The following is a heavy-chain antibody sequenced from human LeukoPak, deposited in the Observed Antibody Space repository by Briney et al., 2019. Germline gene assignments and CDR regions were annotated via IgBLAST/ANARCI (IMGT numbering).Heavy chain of an antibody. CDR1: GFTFSSYG. Sequence: GGSLRLSCAASGFTFSSYGMHWVRQAPGKGLEWVAVTWYGGSNKYYADSVKGRFTISRDNSKNTLYLQMNSLRAEDTAVYYCAKVMAQSSGSLGEGTDYWGQGTLVTVSS. CDR3: AKVMAQSSGSLGEGTDY. CDR2: TWYGGSNK. J-gene: IGHJ4*02. V-gene: IGHV3-33*06. D-gene: IGHD5-24*01.